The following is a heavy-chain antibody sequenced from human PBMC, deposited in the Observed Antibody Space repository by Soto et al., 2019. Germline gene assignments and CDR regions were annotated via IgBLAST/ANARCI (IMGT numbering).Heavy chain of an antibody. CDR1: GFTVSSFG. J-gene: IGHJ6*02. V-gene: IGHV3-64D*06. Sequence: GGSLRLSCSGSGFTVSSFGMHWVRQAPGKGLEHVSTLSSNGIGTYYADSVKGRFTFSRDTSKNTLYLQMSSLRTEDTAVYYCGKDYYPLAAPQYFDVDVWGQGTTVTVSS. CDR2: LSSNGIGT. CDR3: GKDYYPLAAPQYFDVDV. D-gene: IGHD6-13*01.